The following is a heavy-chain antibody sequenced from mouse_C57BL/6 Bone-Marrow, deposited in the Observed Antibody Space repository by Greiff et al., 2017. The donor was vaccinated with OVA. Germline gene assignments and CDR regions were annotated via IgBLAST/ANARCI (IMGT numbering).Heavy chain of an antibody. V-gene: IGHV14-4*01. CDR3: TTSSSFYGFAY. Sequence: EVKLVESGAELVRPGASVKLSCTASGFNIKDDYMHWVKQRPEQGLEWIGWIDPENGDTEYASKFQGKATITADTSSNTAYLQLSSLTSEDTAVYYCTTSSSFYGFAYWGQGTLVTVSA. J-gene: IGHJ3*01. D-gene: IGHD1-1*01. CDR2: IDPENGDT. CDR1: GFNIKDDY.